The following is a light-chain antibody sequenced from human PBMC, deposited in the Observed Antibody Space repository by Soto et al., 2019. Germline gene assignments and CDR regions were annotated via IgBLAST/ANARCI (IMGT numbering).Light chain of an antibody. Sequence: DIQMTQTPSTLPASVGDTVSILCRASESISSWLAWYQQKPGNAPRLLIYDASKLGRGVPSRFSGAGSGTEFILTISSLQPDDFATYFCQKYNSLSPWTFGQGTKVDIK. V-gene: IGKV1-5*02. CDR3: QKYNSLSPWT. CDR2: DAS. CDR1: ESISSW. J-gene: IGKJ1*01.